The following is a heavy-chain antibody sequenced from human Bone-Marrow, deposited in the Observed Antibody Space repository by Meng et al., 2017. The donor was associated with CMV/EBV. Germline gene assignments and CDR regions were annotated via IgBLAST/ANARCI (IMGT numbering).Heavy chain of an antibody. CDR1: GGSISSSSYY. V-gene: IGHV4-39*07. J-gene: IGHJ6*02. CDR3: ARTAWFGELYYYYGFDI. CDR2: IYYSGNT. Sequence: SETLSLTCTVSGGSISSSSYYWGWIRQPPGKGLEWIGSIYYSGNTNYNPSLRSRVTISADTSKNQFSLKLTSVTAADTAVYYCARTAWFGELYYYYGFDIWGQGTTVTVSS. D-gene: IGHD3-10*01.